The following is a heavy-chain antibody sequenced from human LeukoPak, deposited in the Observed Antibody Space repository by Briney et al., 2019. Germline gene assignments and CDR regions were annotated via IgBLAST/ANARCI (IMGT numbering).Heavy chain of an antibody. J-gene: IGHJ4*02. D-gene: IGHD5-18*01. CDR1: GYTFAAHH. V-gene: IGHV1-2*02. CDR3: SVSYGPVPV. CDR2: ILPDGRDT. Sequence: GASVTVSCKASGYTFAAHHIHWVRQAPGQGLEWMGWILPDGRDTKYSQKFQDRMTLTTDTSTNTAYLELNRLIPDDTAVYYCSVSYGPVPVWGQGTLISASP.